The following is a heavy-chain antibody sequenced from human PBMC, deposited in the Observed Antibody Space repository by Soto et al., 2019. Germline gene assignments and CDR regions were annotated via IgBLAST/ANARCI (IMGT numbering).Heavy chain of an antibody. D-gene: IGHD1-7*01. J-gene: IGHJ4*02. Sequence: SETLSLTCAVSGGSFTSNNWWTWVRQPPGQGLEWIGETYRTGSTNYNPSLKSRVTISLDKSENQFSLRVTSLTAADTAVYYCASRDPGTSVDYWGQGTLVTVSS. V-gene: IGHV4-4*02. CDR2: TYRTGST. CDR1: GGSFTSNNW. CDR3: ASRDPGTSVDY.